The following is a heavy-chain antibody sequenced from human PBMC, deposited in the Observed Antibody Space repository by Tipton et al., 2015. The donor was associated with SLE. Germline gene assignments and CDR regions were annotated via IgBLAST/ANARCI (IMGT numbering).Heavy chain of an antibody. CDR1: GFTVSSNS. Sequence: SLRLSCAASGFTVSSNSVSWVRQAPGKGLEWVSVIHFGGTTFYVDSVKGRFTISRDISKNTLYLQMNNLGTEDMALYYCARSHQLLYFDYWGQGTLVTVSS. V-gene: IGHV3-53*05. D-gene: IGHD2-2*01. CDR2: IHFGGTT. CDR3: ARSHQLLYFDY. J-gene: IGHJ4*02.